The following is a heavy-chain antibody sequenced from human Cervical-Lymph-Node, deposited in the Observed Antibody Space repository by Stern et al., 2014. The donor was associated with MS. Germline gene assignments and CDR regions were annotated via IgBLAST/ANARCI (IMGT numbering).Heavy chain of an antibody. CDR2: ISGYDNYT. CDR3: AREWGSSSFDY. D-gene: IGHD7-27*01. CDR1: GFIFSSHT. V-gene: IGHV3-21*01. Sequence: EVQLLESGGGLVKPGGSLRLSCEASGFIFSSHTLNWVRQAPGKGLEWVSSISGYDNYTYYADSVKGRFTISRDNAKNSLYLLMNSLRAEDTAVYYCAREWGSSSFDYWGQGTLVAVSS. J-gene: IGHJ4*02.